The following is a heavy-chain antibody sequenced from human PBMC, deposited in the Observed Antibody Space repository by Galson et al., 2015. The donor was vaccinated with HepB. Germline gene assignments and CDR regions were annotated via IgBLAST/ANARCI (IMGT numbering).Heavy chain of an antibody. D-gene: IGHD5-24*01. CDR1: GFTFSTYS. CDR3: ARVEGMALDY. V-gene: IGHV3-48*04. J-gene: IGHJ4*02. CDR2: ISSSSGTT. Sequence: SLRLSCAASGFTFSTYSMNWVRQAPGKGLEWISYISSSSGTTYYADSVKGRFTISRDNAKKTLFLQMNSLRAEDTAVYYCARVEGMALDYWGRGTLVTVSS.